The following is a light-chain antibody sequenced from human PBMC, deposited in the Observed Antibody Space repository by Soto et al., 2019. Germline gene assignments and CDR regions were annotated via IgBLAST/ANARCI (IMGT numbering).Light chain of an antibody. Sequence: EIVLTQSPGTLSLSPGKRATLSCRASQSGSSSYLAWYQQKPGQAPRLLIYGASSRATGIPDRFSGSGSGTDFTLTISRLEPEDFAVYYCQHYAGIPYTFGQGTKLEIK. CDR3: QHYAGIPYT. CDR2: GAS. V-gene: IGKV3-20*01. J-gene: IGKJ2*01. CDR1: QSGSSSY.